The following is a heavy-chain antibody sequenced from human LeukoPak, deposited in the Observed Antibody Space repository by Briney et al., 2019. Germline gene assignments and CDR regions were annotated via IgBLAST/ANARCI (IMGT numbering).Heavy chain of an antibody. CDR1: GSTFSSYE. D-gene: IGHD2-15*01. CDR3: ASDAEYCSGGSCYRGNFDY. Sequence: GGSLRLSCAASGSTFSSYEMNWVRQAPGKGLEWVSYISSSGSTIYYADSVKGRFTISRDNAKNSLYLQMNSLRAEDTAVYYCASDAEYCSGGSCYRGNFDYWGQGTLVTVSS. V-gene: IGHV3-48*03. CDR2: ISSSGSTI. J-gene: IGHJ4*02.